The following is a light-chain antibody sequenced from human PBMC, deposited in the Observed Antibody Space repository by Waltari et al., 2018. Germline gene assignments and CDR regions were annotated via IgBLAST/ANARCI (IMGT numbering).Light chain of an antibody. J-gene: IGKJ3*01. CDR3: QQYYTTPMT. CDR2: AAS. Sequence: DIQMPQSPSSLSASVGDRVTITCRASRGISDSLAWYQQKPGKAPKLLLYAASRLESGVPSRFSGSGSGTDYTLTISSLQAEDFATYYCQQYYTTPMTFGPGTKVDIK. CDR1: RGISDS. V-gene: IGKV1-NL1*01.